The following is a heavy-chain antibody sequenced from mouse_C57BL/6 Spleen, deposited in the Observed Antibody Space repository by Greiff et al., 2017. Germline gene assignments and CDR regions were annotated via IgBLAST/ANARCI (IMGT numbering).Heavy chain of an antibody. D-gene: IGHD1-1*01. CDR1: GFNIKDYY. V-gene: IGHV14-2*01. CDR3: ASPYYYGSSYEDYFDY. J-gene: IGHJ2*03. Sequence: EVQLQQSGAELVKPGASVKLSCTASGFNIKDYYMHWVKQRTEQGLEWIGRIDPEDGETKYAPNFQGKATITADPSSNTAYLQLRSLTSEDTAVYYCASPYYYGSSYEDYFDYWGQGTSLTVAS. CDR2: IDPEDGET.